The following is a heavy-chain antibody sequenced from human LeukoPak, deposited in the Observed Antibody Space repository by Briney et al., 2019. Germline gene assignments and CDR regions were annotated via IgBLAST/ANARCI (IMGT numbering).Heavy chain of an antibody. CDR2: VWSDGNGK. CDR1: GFTFSTYG. CDR3: VRVLTVTFDS. V-gene: IGHV3-33*01. D-gene: IGHD4-17*01. J-gene: IGHJ4*02. Sequence: GRSLRLSCAASGFTFSTYGMHWVRQAPGKGLEWVALVWSDGNGKFYADSVKGRFTISRDNSKNTLYLQMNSLRAEDTAVYYCVRVLTVTFDSWGRGTLVTVSS.